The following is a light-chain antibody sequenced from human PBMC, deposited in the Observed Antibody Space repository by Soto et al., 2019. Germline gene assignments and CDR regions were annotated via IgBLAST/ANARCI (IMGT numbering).Light chain of an antibody. CDR3: QQYNNYWT. CDR1: QIISNW. V-gene: IGKV1-5*03. Sequence: DIQMTQSPSTLSASVGDRVTITCRASQIISNWLAWYQQKPGKAPKLLIYKASSLESGVPSRFSGSGYGTEFTLTISSLQPDDFATYYCQQYNNYWTFGQGTKLEIK. CDR2: KAS. J-gene: IGKJ1*01.